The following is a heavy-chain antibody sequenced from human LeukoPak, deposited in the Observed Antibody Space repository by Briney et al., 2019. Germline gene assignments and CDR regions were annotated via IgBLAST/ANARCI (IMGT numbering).Heavy chain of an antibody. CDR2: INPNSGNR. CDR3: ARVDGSPDY. V-gene: IGHV1-8*03. CDR1: GYTFTSLD. J-gene: IGHJ4*02. Sequence: ASVKVSCKASGYTFTSLDINWVRQATGQGLEWMGWINPNSGNRGYAQQFQGRVTITRATSIRIAYMELTSLRSEDTAVYYCARVDGSPDYWGQGTLVTVSS. D-gene: IGHD2-15*01.